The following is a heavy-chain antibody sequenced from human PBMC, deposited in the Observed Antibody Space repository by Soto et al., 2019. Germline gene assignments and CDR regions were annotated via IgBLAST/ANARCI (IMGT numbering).Heavy chain of an antibody. D-gene: IGHD3-16*01. J-gene: IGHJ3*02. Sequence: QITLKESGPTLVKPTQTLTLTCTFSGFSLNTTAVGVGWIRQPPGKALEWLALIYWDGDKRYSPSLKSRLAITKDTSKNQVVLKMTNMDPVDTATYYCAHREGDDYVWGSDKDAFDMWGRGTMVTVSS. V-gene: IGHV2-5*02. CDR3: AHREGDDYVWGSDKDAFDM. CDR2: IYWDGDK. CDR1: GFSLNTTAVG.